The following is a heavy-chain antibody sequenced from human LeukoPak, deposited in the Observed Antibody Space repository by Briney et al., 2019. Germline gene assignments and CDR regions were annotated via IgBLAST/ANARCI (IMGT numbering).Heavy chain of an antibody. CDR1: GYTFTGYY. Sequence: GASVKVSCKASGYTFTGYYMHWVRQAPGQGLEWMGWINPNSGGTNYAQKFQGRVTMTRDTSISAAYMELSRLRSDDTAVYYCARTPRAGLGNFDYWGQGTLVTVSS. J-gene: IGHJ4*02. CDR2: INPNSGGT. V-gene: IGHV1-2*02. D-gene: IGHD2-15*01. CDR3: ARTPRAGLGNFDY.